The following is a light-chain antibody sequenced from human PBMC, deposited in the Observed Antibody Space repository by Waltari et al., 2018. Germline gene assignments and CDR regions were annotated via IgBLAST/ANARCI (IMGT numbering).Light chain of an antibody. Sequence: DIVMTQSPDSLAVSLGERATINCKSSQSLLHRSTNKNHLAWYQHKSGQRPKLLIHWASIRESGVPDRFSGSGSGTDFTLTISSLQAEDVAIYYCQQYSAGPLFGGGTKVEIK. CDR2: WAS. V-gene: IGKV4-1*01. J-gene: IGKJ4*01. CDR1: QSLLHRSTNKNH. CDR3: QQYSAGPL.